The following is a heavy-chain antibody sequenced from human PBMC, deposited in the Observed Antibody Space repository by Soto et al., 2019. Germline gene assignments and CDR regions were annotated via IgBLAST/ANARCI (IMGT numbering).Heavy chain of an antibody. Sequence: SEILSLTCAVSGGSISTYYWSWIRQPPGKGLEWIGYIYYSGSTNYNPSLKSRVTISVDTSKNQFSLKLSSVTAADTAVYYCATEPGVWGQGSLVTVSS. J-gene: IGHJ4*02. V-gene: IGHV4-59*12. D-gene: IGHD3-10*01. CDR1: GGSISTYY. CDR2: IYYSGST. CDR3: ATEPGV.